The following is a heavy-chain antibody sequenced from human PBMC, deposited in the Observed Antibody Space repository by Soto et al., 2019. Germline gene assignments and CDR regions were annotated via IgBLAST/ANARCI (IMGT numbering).Heavy chain of an antibody. D-gene: IGHD3-22*01. Sequence: SETLSLTCAVYGGSFSGYYWSWIRQPPGKGLEWIGEINHSGGTNYNPSLKSRVTISVDTSKNQFSLKLSSVTAADTAVYYCASLDSSFYYYYGMDVWGQGTTVTVSS. V-gene: IGHV4-34*01. CDR2: INHSGGT. CDR1: GGSFSGYY. CDR3: ASLDSSFYYYYGMDV. J-gene: IGHJ6*02.